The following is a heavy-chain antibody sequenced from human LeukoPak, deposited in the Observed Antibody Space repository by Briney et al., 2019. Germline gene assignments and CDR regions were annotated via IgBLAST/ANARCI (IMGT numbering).Heavy chain of an antibody. CDR3: ARDWGENYDILTGYYVPDAFDI. J-gene: IGHJ3*02. D-gene: IGHD3-9*01. V-gene: IGHV1-8*01. CDR1: GYTFTSYD. CDR2: MNRNSGNT. Sequence: ASVKVSCKASGYTFTSYDINWVRQATGQGLEWMGWMNRNSGNTGYAQKFQGRVTMTRDTSTSTVYMELSSLRSEDTAVYYCARDWGENYDILTGYYVPDAFDIWGQGTMVTVSS.